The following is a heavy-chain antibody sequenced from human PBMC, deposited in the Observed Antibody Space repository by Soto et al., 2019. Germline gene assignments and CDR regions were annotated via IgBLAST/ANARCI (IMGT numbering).Heavy chain of an antibody. Sequence: GGSLRLSCAASGFTFSDYYMSWIRQAPGKGLEWVSYISSSSSYTNYADSVKGRFTISRDNAKNSLYLQMNSLRAEDTAVYYCARVPIGTMIVVASDAFDIWGQGTMVTVSS. J-gene: IGHJ3*02. CDR1: GFTFSDYY. V-gene: IGHV3-11*05. CDR3: ARVPIGTMIVVASDAFDI. CDR2: ISSSSSYT. D-gene: IGHD3-22*01.